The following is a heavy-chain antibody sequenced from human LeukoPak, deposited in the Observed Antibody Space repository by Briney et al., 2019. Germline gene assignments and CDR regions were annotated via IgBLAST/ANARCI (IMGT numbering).Heavy chain of an antibody. Sequence: NPSETLSLTCTVSGGSITTSSYYWGWIRQPPGEGLEWIGIIYYSGSTYYNPSLKGRVTISVDTSKNQFSLKLSSVTAADTAVYYCARAFRARYFDLWGRGTLVTVSS. CDR1: GGSITTSSYY. J-gene: IGHJ2*01. V-gene: IGHV4-39*01. CDR3: ARAFRARYFDL. CDR2: IYYSGST. D-gene: IGHD2/OR15-2a*01.